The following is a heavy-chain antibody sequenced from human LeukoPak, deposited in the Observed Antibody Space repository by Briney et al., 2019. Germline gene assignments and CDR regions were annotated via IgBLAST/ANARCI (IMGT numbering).Heavy chain of an antibody. Sequence: GGSLRLSCAASGFTFSSYSMNWVRQAPGKGLEWVSAISGTGGNTYDADSVKGRFTISRDNSKYTLHLQMNSLRAEDTAVYYCAKEGKTRNWNYFQAKPVYWGQGTLVTVSS. CDR2: ISGTGGNT. CDR1: GFTFSSYS. D-gene: IGHD1-7*01. J-gene: IGHJ4*02. CDR3: AKEGKTRNWNYFQAKPVY. V-gene: IGHV3-23*01.